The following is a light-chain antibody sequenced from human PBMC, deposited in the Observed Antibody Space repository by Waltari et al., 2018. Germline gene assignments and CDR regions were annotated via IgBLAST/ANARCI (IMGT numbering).Light chain of an antibody. Sequence: DIQMTQSPSSLSASVGDRVTLTCQASQDINNYLQWYQQKPGKAPKLLIYDASKLETGVPSRFSGRGYGTHFSFTISSLQPEDIATYYCQQSDTLPLTFGGGTKVEI. CDR1: QDINNY. J-gene: IGKJ4*01. CDR2: DAS. V-gene: IGKV1-33*01. CDR3: QQSDTLPLT.